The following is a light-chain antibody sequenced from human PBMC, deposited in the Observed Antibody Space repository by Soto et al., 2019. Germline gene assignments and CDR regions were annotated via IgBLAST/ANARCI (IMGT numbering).Light chain of an antibody. CDR2: DTS. V-gene: IGKV3-11*01. J-gene: IGKJ5*01. CDR1: PSVTNY. Sequence: EIVLTQSPATQSLSPRERATLSCTASPSVTNYLAWYQQKPGQAPRLLIFDTSIRATGIPARFSGSGSGTDFSLTISSLEPEDFAVYYCQQRGDWPAFGQGTRLEI. CDR3: QQRGDWPA.